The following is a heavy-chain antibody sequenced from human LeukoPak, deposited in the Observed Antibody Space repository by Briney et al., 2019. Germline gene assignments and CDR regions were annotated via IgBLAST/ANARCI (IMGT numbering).Heavy chain of an antibody. D-gene: IGHD3-3*01. CDR3: AKGEDDFGP. V-gene: IGHV4-4*02. CDR1: TDSITSNW. CDR2: VHKSGST. J-gene: IGHJ5*02. Sequence: PSETLSLTCAVSTDSITSNWWSWVRQPPGKGLEWIGEVHKSGSTNYYPSLQSRVTISIDKSKNQIALELTSVTAADTAVYYCAKGEDDFGPWGQGTLSPSRQ.